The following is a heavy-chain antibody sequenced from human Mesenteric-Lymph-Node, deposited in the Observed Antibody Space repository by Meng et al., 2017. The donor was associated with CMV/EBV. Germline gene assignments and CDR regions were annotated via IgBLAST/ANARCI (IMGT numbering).Heavy chain of an antibody. D-gene: IGHD2-2*01. Sequence: SETLSLTCTVSGGSISSGGYYWSWIRQHPGKGLEWIGYIYYSGSTYYNPSLKSRVTISVDTSKNQFSLKLSSVTAADTAVYYCARGAWFPGYCSSTSCYSAFDIWGQGTMVTVSS. CDR1: GGSISSGGYY. V-gene: IGHV4-31*03. CDR2: IYYSGST. J-gene: IGHJ3*02. CDR3: ARGAWFPGYCSSTSCYSAFDI.